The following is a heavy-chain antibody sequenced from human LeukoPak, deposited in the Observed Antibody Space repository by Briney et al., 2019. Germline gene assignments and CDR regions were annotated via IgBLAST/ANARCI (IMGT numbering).Heavy chain of an antibody. V-gene: IGHV4-59*01. CDR3: ARETVNCFDP. D-gene: IGHD4-17*01. CDR1: GGSISSYY. J-gene: IGHJ5*02. Sequence: SETLSLTCTVYGGSISSYYWSWIRQPPGKGLEWIGYIYYSGSTNYNPSLKSRVTISVDTSKNQFSLKLSSVTAADTAVYYCARETVNCFDPWGQGTLVTVSS. CDR2: IYYSGST.